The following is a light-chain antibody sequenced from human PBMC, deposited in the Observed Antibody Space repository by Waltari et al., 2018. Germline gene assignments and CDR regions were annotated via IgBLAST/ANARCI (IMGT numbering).Light chain of an antibody. CDR1: QSVSNY. J-gene: IGKJ3*01. V-gene: IGKV1-39*01. Sequence: EIQMTQSPSSLSASIGDRVTITCRASQSVSNYLSWYQQKPGKAPKLLIYGVSNLQSGVPSRFSASGSGTDFTLTISSLQPEDFAIYYCQQSYSTLMYTFGPVTRVDVK. CDR2: GVS. CDR3: QQSYSTLMYT.